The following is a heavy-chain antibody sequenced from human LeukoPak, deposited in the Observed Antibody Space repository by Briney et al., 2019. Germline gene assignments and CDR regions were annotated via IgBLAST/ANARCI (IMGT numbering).Heavy chain of an antibody. Sequence: GGSLRLSCAASGFTFSTYSMTWVRQAPGKGLEWVSSISSGGYIDYADSVKGRFTISRDNSKNTLYLQMNSLRAEDTAIYYCAKEPIPYSSSWYSGFDYWGQGTLVTVSS. CDR3: AKEPIPYSSSWYSGFDY. V-gene: IGHV3-23*01. D-gene: IGHD6-13*01. J-gene: IGHJ4*02. CDR1: GFTFSTYS. CDR2: ISSGGYI.